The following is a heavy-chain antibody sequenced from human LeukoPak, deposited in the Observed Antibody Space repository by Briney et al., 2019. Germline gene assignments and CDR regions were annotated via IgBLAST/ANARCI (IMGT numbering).Heavy chain of an antibody. CDR3: ARQLELPPRWFDP. J-gene: IGHJ5*02. D-gene: IGHD1-7*01. Sequence: SETLSLTCTVSGGSISSSSYYWGWIRQPPGKGLEWIGSIYYSGSTYYNPSLKSRVTISVDTSKNQFSLKLSSVTAADTAVYYCARQLELPPRWFDPWGQGTLVTVSS. CDR1: GGSISSSSYY. CDR2: IYYSGST. V-gene: IGHV4-39*01.